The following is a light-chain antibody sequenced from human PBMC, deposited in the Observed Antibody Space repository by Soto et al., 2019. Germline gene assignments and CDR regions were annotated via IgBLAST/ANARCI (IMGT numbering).Light chain of an antibody. CDR3: SSYAGSNNVV. J-gene: IGLJ2*01. CDR1: SSDVGGYNY. Sequence: QSVLTQPPSASGSPGQSVTISCIGTSSDVGGYNYVSWYQQHPGKAPKLMIYEVTKRPSGVPDRFSGSKSGNTASLTVSGLQAEDEADYYCSSYAGSNNVVFGGGTKLTVL. V-gene: IGLV2-8*01. CDR2: EVT.